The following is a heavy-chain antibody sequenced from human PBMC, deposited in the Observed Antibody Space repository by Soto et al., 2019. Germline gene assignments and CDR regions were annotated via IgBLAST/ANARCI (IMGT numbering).Heavy chain of an antibody. D-gene: IGHD5-12*01. CDR1: GGTFSSYA. CDR3: ASPKGVGYSDYAAGFDP. CDR2: IIPIFGTA. J-gene: IGHJ5*02. V-gene: IGHV1-69*01. Sequence: QVQLVQSGAEVKKPGSSVKVSCKASGGTFSSYAISWVRQAPGQGLEWMGGIIPIFGTANYAQKFQGRVTITADESTSTAYMELSSLRSEYTAVYYCASPKGVGYSDYAAGFDPWGQGTLVTVSS.